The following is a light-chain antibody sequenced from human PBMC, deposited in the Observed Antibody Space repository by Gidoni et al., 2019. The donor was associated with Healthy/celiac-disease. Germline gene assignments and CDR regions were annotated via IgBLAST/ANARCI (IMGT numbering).Light chain of an antibody. CDR2: DAS. CDR3: QQRSNWPLT. J-gene: IGKJ4*01. CDR1: QSVSSY. V-gene: IGKV3-11*01. Sequence: DIVLTQSPATLSLSPVERATLYCRASQSVSSYLAWYQQKPGQAPRLLIYDASNRATGIPARFSGSGSGTDFTLTISSLEPEDFAVYYCQQRSNWPLTFGGGTKVEIK.